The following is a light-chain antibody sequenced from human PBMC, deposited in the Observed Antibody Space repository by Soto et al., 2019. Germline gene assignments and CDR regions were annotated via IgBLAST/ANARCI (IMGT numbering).Light chain of an antibody. CDR1: KLGDKY. V-gene: IGLV3-1*01. CDR2: QDS. CDR3: QAWDSSTAV. Sequence: YELTQPPSVSVSPGQTASITCSGDKLGDKYACWYQQKPGQSPVLVIYQDSKRPSGIPERFSGSNSGNTATLTISRTQAMDEADYYCQAWDSSTAVFGGGTKLTVL. J-gene: IGLJ2*01.